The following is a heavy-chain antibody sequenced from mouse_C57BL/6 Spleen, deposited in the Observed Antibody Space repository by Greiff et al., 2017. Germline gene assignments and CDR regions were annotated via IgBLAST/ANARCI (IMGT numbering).Heavy chain of an antibody. CDR2: IWSGGSP. D-gene: IGHD1-1*01. V-gene: IGHV2-2*01. Sequence: VQLQQSGPGLVQPSQSLSITCTVSGFSLTSYGVHWVRQSPGKGLEWLGVIWSGGSPDYNAAFISRLSISKDNSKSQVFFKMNSLQADDTAIYYCARTYYGSSYDAMDYWGQGTSVTVSS. CDR1: GFSLTSYG. J-gene: IGHJ4*01. CDR3: ARTYYGSSYDAMDY.